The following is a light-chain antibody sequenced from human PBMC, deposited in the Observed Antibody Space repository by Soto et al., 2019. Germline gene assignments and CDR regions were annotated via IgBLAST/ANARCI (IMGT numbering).Light chain of an antibody. CDR3: QQSYSTPLT. V-gene: IGKV1-39*01. CDR1: QSISYY. CDR2: AAS. Sequence: DIQMTQSPSSLSASVGDRVTITCRARQSISYYLNWYQHKPGKAPKILIYAASSLQSEVPSRFSGSGSGTDFTLTISSLQPEDLADYYCQQSYSTPLTFGGGTKVDIK. J-gene: IGKJ4*01.